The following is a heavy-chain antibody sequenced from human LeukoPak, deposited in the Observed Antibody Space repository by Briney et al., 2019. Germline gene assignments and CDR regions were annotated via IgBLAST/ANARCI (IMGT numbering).Heavy chain of an antibody. Sequence: GGSLRPSCAASGFTFSSYGMHWVRQAPGKGLEWVAFIRYDGSYKYYADSVKGRFTISRDNAKNSLYLQMNSLRAEDTAVYYCAREGSGYYMDVWGKGTTVTVSS. CDR3: AREGSGYYMDV. J-gene: IGHJ6*03. V-gene: IGHV3-30*02. CDR2: IRYDGSYK. CDR1: GFTFSSYG. D-gene: IGHD3-10*01.